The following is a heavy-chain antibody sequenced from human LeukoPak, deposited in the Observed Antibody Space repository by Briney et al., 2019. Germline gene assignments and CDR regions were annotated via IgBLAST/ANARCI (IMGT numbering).Heavy chain of an antibody. CDR1: GFTFSRSA. CDR2: ISGNGGDT. D-gene: IGHD4-17*01. J-gene: IGHJ4*02. CDR3: AKKSPYGDRDY. Sequence: PGGSLRLSCAASGFTFSRSAMSWVRQAPGKGLEWVSAISGNGGDTYYADSVKGRFTISRDNSKNTLYLQMNSLRAEDTAVYFCAKKSPYGDRDYWGQGTLVTVSS. V-gene: IGHV3-23*01.